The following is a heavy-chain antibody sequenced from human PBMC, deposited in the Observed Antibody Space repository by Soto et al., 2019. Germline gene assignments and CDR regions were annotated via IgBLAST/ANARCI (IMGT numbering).Heavy chain of an antibody. CDR1: GGSFSGYY. Sequence: QVQLQQWGAGLLKPSETLSLTCAVYGGSFSGYYWSWIRQPPGKGLEWIGEINHSGSTNYNPSLKSRVTISVDTSKNQFSLKLSSVTAADTAVYYCARSQQLKIVVVPAAAGPTLRFDPWGQGTLVTVSS. V-gene: IGHV4-34*01. CDR3: ARSQQLKIVVVPAAAGPTLRFDP. CDR2: INHSGST. J-gene: IGHJ5*02. D-gene: IGHD2-2*01.